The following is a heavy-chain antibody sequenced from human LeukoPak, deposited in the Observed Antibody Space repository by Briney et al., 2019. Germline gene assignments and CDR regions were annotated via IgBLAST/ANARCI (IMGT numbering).Heavy chain of an antibody. CDR1: GFTFSNAR. Sequence: GGSLRLSCAASGFTFSNARMSWVRQAPGKGLEWVGRIKSKTDGGTTDYAAPVKGRFTISRDDSKNTLYLQMNSLKTEDTAVYYCTTGTTRSSVGGYWGQGTLVTVSS. J-gene: IGHJ4*02. V-gene: IGHV3-15*01. D-gene: IGHD1-26*01. CDR3: TTGTTRSSVGGY. CDR2: IKSKTDGGTT.